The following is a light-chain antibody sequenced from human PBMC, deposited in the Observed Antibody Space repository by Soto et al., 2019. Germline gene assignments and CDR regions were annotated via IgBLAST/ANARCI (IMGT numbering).Light chain of an antibody. CDR3: QQYSNWPQIT. CDR2: DTS. J-gene: IGKJ5*01. CDR1: QSVSIH. Sequence: ETVMTQSPGTLSVSLGERATLSCMSSQSVSIHLAWYQQKPGQAPRLLIYDTSTRATGIPARFSGSGSGTEFTLTISSLQSEDFAVYYCQQYSNWPQITFGQGTRLEI. V-gene: IGKV3-15*01.